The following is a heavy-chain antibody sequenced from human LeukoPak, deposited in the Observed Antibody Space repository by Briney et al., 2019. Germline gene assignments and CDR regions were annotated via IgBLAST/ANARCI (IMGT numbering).Heavy chain of an antibody. CDR1: GYTFTSYG. Sequence: ASVTVSCKASGYTFTSYGISWVRQAPGQGLEWMGWISAYNGNTNYAQKLQGRVTMTTDTSTSTAYMELRSLRSDDTAVYYCARSGIAAADNWFDPWGQGTLVTVSS. V-gene: IGHV1-18*01. D-gene: IGHD6-13*01. CDR2: ISAYNGNT. J-gene: IGHJ5*02. CDR3: ARSGIAAADNWFDP.